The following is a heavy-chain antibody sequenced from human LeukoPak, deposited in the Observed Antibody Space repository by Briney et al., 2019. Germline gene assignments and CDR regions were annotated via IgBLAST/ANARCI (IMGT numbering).Heavy chain of an antibody. J-gene: IGHJ4*02. V-gene: IGHV3-23*01. CDR1: GFTFSSYA. CDR3: AKDHSGYSSGWPLGY. Sequence: GGSLRLSCAASGFTFSSYAMSWVRQAPGKGLEWVSAISGSGGSTYYADSVKGLFTISRDNSKNTLYLQMNSLRAEDTAVYYCAKDHSGYSSGWPLGYWGQGTLVTVSS. CDR2: ISGSGGST. D-gene: IGHD6-19*01.